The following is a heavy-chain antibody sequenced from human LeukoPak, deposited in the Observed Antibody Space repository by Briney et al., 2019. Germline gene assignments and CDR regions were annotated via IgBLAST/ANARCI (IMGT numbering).Heavy chain of an antibody. J-gene: IGHJ4*02. Sequence: GGPLTLPCTASGFTFRDYGMTGVRHAPGKGLEWVSGFSDSGARTYNPDSVKDRLILSRDTCNNTLGLQMNSLRAEDTAVYHCARDPIGWDGSDYVSSYYFDYWGQGTLVTVSS. V-gene: IGHV3-23*01. D-gene: IGHD1-26*01. CDR1: GFTFRDYG. CDR3: ARDPIGWDGSDYVSSYYFDY. CDR2: FSDSGART.